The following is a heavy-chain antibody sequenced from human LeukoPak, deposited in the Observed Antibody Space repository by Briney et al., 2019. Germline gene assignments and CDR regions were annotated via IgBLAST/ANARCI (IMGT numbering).Heavy chain of an antibody. CDR1: GYSFTSYW. CDR3: ARHGPFDAGDYESLTTAYYFDY. D-gene: IGHD4-17*01. V-gene: IGHV5-51*01. Sequence: GESLKISCKGSGYSFTSYWIGWVRKMPGTGLEWMSIIYPRNSDTRYGPSFQGQVTISADPSINTAYLQWSSLQASDTAIYYCARHGPFDAGDYESLTTAYYFDYWGQGTRVTVSS. CDR2: IYPRNSDT. J-gene: IGHJ4*02.